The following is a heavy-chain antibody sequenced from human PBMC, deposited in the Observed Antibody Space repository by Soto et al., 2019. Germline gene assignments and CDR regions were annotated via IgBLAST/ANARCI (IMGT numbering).Heavy chain of an antibody. CDR2: IFWDDDK. D-gene: IGHD5-12*01. V-gene: IGHV2-5*02. Sequence: QITLKESGPTLVKPTQTLTLTCTFSGFSLSTRGVGVAWIRQPPGKALEWLALIFWDDDKWYSPSLKSRLTTPAHTSKNPVDLTTTSMDPVDTATYYCAHRPRGYAYSFDYWGQGTLVPVSS. J-gene: IGHJ4*02. CDR1: GFSLSTRGVG. CDR3: AHRPRGYAYSFDY.